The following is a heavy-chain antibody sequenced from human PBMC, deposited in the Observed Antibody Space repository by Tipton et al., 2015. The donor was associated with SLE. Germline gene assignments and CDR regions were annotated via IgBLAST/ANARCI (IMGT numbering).Heavy chain of an antibody. CDR1: GFTFSSYA. CDR3: ARAGSSWYRAFDY. V-gene: IGHV3-30-3*01. CDR2: ISYDGSNK. Sequence: SLRLSCAASGFTFSSYAMHWVRQAPGKGLEWVAVISYDGSNKYYADSVKGRFTISRDNSKNTLYLQMNSLRAEDTAVYYCARAGSSWYRAFDYWGQGTLVTVSS. J-gene: IGHJ4*02. D-gene: IGHD6-13*01.